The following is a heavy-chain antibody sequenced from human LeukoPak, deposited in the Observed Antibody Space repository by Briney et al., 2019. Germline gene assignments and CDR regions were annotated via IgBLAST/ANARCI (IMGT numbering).Heavy chain of an antibody. CDR1: GFTLSTSS. V-gene: IGHV3-69-1*01. CDR3: ARPGDSLGVPGWGRPVES. CDR2: ITKSNTI. J-gene: IGHJ5*02. Sequence: GESLKISCVASGFTLSTSSMSWVRQAPGKGPEWVSSITKSNTIYYADSVKGRFTVSRDNAKNSLFLQMNSVRSEDTAVYYCARPGDSLGVPGWGRPVESWGQGILVTVSS. D-gene: IGHD6-19*01.